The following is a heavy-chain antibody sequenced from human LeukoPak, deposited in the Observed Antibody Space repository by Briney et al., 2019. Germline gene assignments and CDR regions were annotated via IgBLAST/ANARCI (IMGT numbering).Heavy chain of an antibody. Sequence: ASVAVSCKASGYTFSVYYMHWVRQAPGQGLEWMGWIDPNSGGTNYGQKFQGGVTMTRDTSISTVYMELNSLRSDDTAVYYCARGRMGGGNDYWGQGTLVTVSS. D-gene: IGHD2-15*01. CDR3: ARGRMGGGNDY. V-gene: IGHV1-2*02. J-gene: IGHJ4*02. CDR1: GYTFSVYY. CDR2: IDPNSGGT.